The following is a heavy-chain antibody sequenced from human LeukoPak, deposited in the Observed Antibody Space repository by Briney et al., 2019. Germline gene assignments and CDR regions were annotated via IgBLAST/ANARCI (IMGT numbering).Heavy chain of an antibody. Sequence: GGSLRLSCAASGVSFSGTWMHWVRQAPGKGLGWVSHINSDGTTTTFADSVRGRFTISRDNTQGMVYLQMNSLRAEDTAVYYCATDGSYGLTYWGQGTLVTVSS. V-gene: IGHV3-74*03. J-gene: IGHJ4*02. CDR3: ATDGSYGLTY. CDR2: INSDGTTT. D-gene: IGHD3-16*01. CDR1: GVSFSGTW.